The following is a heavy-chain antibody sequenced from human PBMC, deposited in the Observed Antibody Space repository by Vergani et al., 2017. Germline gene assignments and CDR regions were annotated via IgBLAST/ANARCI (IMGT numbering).Heavy chain of an antibody. V-gene: IGHV4-34*01. CDR2: INHSGST. CDR1: GGSFSGYY. D-gene: IGHD1-26*01. J-gene: IGHJ4*02. Sequence: QVQLQQWGAGLLKPSETLSLTCAVYGGSFSGYYWSWIRQPPGKGLEWIGEINHSGSTNYNPSLKSRVTISVDTSKNQFSLKLRSVTAADTAVYYCARGRGSYRVMYLDYWGQGTLVTVSS. CDR3: ARGRGSYRVMYLDY.